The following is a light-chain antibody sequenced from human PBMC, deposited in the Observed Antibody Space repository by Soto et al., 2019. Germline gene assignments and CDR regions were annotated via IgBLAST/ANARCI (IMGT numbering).Light chain of an antibody. CDR2: EVS. CDR1: SIDFVTYNR. Sequence: QSVLTQPPSVSGSPGQSVTISCTGTSIDFVTYNRVSWYQQPPGTAPKLLIYEVSNRPSGVSNRFSGSKSGNTASLTISGLQAEDEADYYCSSNTTNTPLVFGGGTKLTVL. V-gene: IGLV2-18*02. J-gene: IGLJ3*02. CDR3: SSNTTNTPLV.